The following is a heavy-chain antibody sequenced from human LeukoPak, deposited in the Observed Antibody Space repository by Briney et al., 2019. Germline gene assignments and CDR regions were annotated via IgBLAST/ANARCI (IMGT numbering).Heavy chain of an antibody. J-gene: IGHJ6*03. Sequence: SETLSLTCTASGGSISSYYWSWIRQPAGKGLEWIGRIYTSGSTNYNPSLKSRVTMSVDTSKNQFSLKLSSVTAADTAVYYCARASPGVSYYYYYMDVWGKGTTVTISS. CDR3: ARASPGVSYYYYYMDV. CDR1: GGSISSYY. CDR2: IYTSGST. V-gene: IGHV4-4*07.